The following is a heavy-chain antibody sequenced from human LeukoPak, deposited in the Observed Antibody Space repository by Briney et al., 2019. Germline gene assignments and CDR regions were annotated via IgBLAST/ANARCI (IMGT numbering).Heavy chain of an antibody. CDR3: ARGRSGGYDYYYYYYGMDV. V-gene: IGHV1-2*02. J-gene: IGHJ6*02. Sequence: ASVKVSCKASGYTFTGYYMHWVRQAPGQGLEWMGWINPNSGGTNYAQKFQGGVTMTRDTSISTAYMELSRLRSDDTAVYYYARGRSGGYDYYYYYYGMDVWGQGTTVTVSS. CDR1: GYTFTGYY. D-gene: IGHD5-12*01. CDR2: INPNSGGT.